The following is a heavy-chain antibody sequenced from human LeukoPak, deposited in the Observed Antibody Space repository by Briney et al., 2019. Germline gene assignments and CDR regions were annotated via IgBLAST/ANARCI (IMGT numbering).Heavy chain of an antibody. D-gene: IGHD1/OR15-1a*01. J-gene: IGHJ4*02. V-gene: IGHV3-11*01. CDR1: GFTFSDYY. CDR3: ARPEHPMGPPDY. CDR2: ISSSGSTI. Sequence: GGSLRLSCAASGFTFSDYYMSWIRQAPGKGLEGVSYISSSGSTIYYAGSVKGRFTISRDNAKNSLYLQMNSLRAEDTAVYYCARPEHPMGPPDYWGQGTLVTVSS.